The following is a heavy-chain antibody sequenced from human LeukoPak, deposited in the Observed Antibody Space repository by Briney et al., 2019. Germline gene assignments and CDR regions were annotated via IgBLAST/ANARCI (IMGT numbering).Heavy chain of an antibody. Sequence: GGSLRLSCAASGFIFSNYAMNWVRQTPGKGLEWVSYISSSRNYIFYADSVKGRFTISRDNAKNSLYLQMNSLRAEDTAVYYCARDLYYYDSSGYYGEGFDYWGQGTLVTVSS. CDR1: GFIFSNYA. CDR2: ISSSRNYI. D-gene: IGHD3-22*01. CDR3: ARDLYYYDSSGYYGEGFDY. V-gene: IGHV3-21*01. J-gene: IGHJ4*02.